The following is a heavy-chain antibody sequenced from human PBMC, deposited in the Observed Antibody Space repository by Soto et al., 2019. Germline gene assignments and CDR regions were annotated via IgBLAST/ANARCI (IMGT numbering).Heavy chain of an antibody. CDR3: ARSVYDILTGPDY. CDR2: IYYSGST. CDR1: GGSISSYY. V-gene: IGHV4-59*01. J-gene: IGHJ4*03. Sequence: SETLSLTCTVSGGSISSYYWSWIRQPPGKGLEWIGYIYYSGSTNYNPSLKSRVTISVDTSKNQFSLKLSSVTAADTAVYYCARSVYDILTGPDYWGQGTTVTVSS. D-gene: IGHD3-9*01.